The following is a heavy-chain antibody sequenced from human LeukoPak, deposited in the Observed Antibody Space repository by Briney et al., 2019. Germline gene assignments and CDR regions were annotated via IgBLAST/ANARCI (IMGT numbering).Heavy chain of an antibody. D-gene: IGHD6-13*01. Sequence: WESLSLTCTVSGGSISSYYWSWVRQPAGKGLEWVGRIYTSGSTNYNPSLKRRVTMSVDTSKNQFSLKLSSVTAADTAVYYCASRSLGAGGLPNGWFDYWGQGTLVTVSS. CDR1: GGSISSYY. CDR3: ASRSLGAGGLPNGWFDY. J-gene: IGHJ4*02. V-gene: IGHV4-4*07. CDR2: IYTSGST.